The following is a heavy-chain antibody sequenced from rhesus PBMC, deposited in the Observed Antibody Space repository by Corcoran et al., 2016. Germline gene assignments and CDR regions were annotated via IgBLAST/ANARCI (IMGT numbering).Heavy chain of an antibody. Sequence: QLQLQESGPGLVKPSETLSPTCAVSGGSISSNWWSWIRPPPGQGLEWIGRISGSRGSTSYNPSLKSRVTISTATSKTQFSLRLSSVTAADTAVYYCARDHGSSYGYWGQGVLVTVSS. CDR3: ARDHGSSYGY. D-gene: IGHD4-29*01. J-gene: IGHJ4*01. CDR2: ISGSRGST. V-gene: IGHV4-147*01. CDR1: GGSISSNW.